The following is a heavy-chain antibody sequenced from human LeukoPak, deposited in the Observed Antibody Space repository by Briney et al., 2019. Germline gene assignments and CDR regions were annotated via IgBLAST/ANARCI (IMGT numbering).Heavy chain of an antibody. CDR1: GGSISSYY. D-gene: IGHD6-6*01. J-gene: IGHJ5*02. CDR2: IYYSGST. Sequence: SETLSLTCTVSGGSISSYYWSWIRQPPGKGLEWIGYIYYSGSTYYNPSLKSRVTISVDTSKNQFSLKLSSVTAADTAVYYCARVGIAARPNWFDPWGQGTLVTVSS. CDR3: ARVGIAARPNWFDP. V-gene: IGHV4-30-4*08.